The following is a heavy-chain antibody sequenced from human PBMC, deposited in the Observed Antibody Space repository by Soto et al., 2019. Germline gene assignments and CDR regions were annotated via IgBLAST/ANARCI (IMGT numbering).Heavy chain of an antibody. CDR1: GFTFSSYA. J-gene: IGHJ4*02. CDR2: ISSNGGST. D-gene: IGHD5-12*01. V-gene: IGHV3-64*01. CDR3: ARGGRGYEFDY. Sequence: EVPLVESGGGLVQPGGSLRLSCAASGFTFSSYAMHWVRQAPGKGLEYVSAISSNGGSTDYANSVKGRFTISRDNSKNTLDLQMGSLRAEDMAVYYCARGGRGYEFDYWGQGTLVTVSS.